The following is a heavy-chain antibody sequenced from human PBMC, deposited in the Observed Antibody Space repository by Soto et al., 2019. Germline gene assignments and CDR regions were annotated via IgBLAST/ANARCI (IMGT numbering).Heavy chain of an antibody. D-gene: IGHD3-3*01. J-gene: IGHJ4*02. CDR2: IYYSGST. V-gene: IGHV4-30-4*01. Sequence: SETLSLTCTFSGGSISSGDYYWSWIRQPPGKGLEWIGYIYYSGSTYYNPSLKSRVTISVDTSKNQFSLKLSSVTAADTAVYYCARARTTYYDFWSGYYFMDYWGQGTLVTVSS. CDR1: GGSISSGDYY. CDR3: ARARTTYYDFWSGYYFMDY.